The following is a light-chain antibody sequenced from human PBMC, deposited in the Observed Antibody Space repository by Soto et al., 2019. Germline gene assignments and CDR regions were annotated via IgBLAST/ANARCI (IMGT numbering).Light chain of an antibody. Sequence: EIVMTQSPATLSVSPGERATLSCRASQSVGSNLAWYQQKPGQAPRLLIYGASTRATGIPARFSGSGSGTEFTLTISSLRSEDFAIYFCQQYNNWPPDRTFGQGTKVEI. CDR3: QQYNNWPPDRT. CDR2: GAS. CDR1: QSVGSN. J-gene: IGKJ1*01. V-gene: IGKV3-15*01.